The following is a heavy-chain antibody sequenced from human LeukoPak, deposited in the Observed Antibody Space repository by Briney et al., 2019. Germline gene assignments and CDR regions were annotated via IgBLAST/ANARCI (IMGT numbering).Heavy chain of an antibody. D-gene: IGHD2-21*01. V-gene: IGHV3-23*01. Sequence: TGGSLRLSCTVSGXTFSTIGLSWVRLAPGKGLEWVAIISKSGGSTSYADSVKGRFTISRDNSKDTLYLQMTSLRVEDTAVYYCANVVGGYWGQGTLVTVSS. CDR2: ISKSGGST. J-gene: IGHJ4*02. CDR3: ANVVGGY. CDR1: GXTFSTIG.